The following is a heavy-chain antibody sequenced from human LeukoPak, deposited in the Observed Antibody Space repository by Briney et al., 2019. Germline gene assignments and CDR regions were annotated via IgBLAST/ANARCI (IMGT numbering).Heavy chain of an antibody. Sequence: ASVKVSCKASGYTFTGYYMHWVRQAPGQGLEWMGWINPNSGGTNYAQKFQGRVTITADDSTSTAYMELSSLRSEDTAIYYCARANREWELSNEGGFEDWGQGTLVTVST. V-gene: IGHV1-2*02. D-gene: IGHD1-26*01. CDR3: ARANREWELSNEGGFED. CDR1: GYTFTGYY. CDR2: INPNSGGT. J-gene: IGHJ4*02.